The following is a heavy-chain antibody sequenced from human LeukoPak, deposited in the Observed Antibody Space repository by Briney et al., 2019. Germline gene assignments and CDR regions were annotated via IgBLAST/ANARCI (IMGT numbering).Heavy chain of an antibody. J-gene: IGHJ4*02. CDR1: GFTFSSYW. CDR3: AREEESSGWELVDY. Sequence: PGGSLRLSCAASGFTFSSYWMSWVRQAPGKGLEWVSYISSSSSTIYYADSVKGRFTISRDNAKNSLYLQMNSLRAEDTAVYYCAREEESSGWELVDYWGQGTLVTVSS. CDR2: ISSSSSTI. V-gene: IGHV3-48*04. D-gene: IGHD6-19*01.